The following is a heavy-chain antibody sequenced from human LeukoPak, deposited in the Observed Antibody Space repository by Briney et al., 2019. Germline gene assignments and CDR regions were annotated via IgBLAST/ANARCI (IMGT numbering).Heavy chain of an antibody. CDR1: GYSISSGYY. Sequence: SETLSLTCTVSGYSISSGYYWGWIRQPPGKGLEWIGGIYHSGSTNYNPSLKSRVTISVDTSKNQFSLKLSSVTAADTAVYYCTGPPYFDYWGQGTLVTVSS. J-gene: IGHJ4*02. V-gene: IGHV4-38-2*02. CDR3: TGPPYFDY. CDR2: IYHSGST.